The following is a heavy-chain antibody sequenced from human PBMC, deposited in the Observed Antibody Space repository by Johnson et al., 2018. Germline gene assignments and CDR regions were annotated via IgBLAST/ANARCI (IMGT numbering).Heavy chain of an antibody. Sequence: QVQLQESGPGLVKPSETLSLNCIVSGGSISSSSYSWGWIRQPPGKRLEWIGSIYYSGSTYHNPSLESRVTMSVDTSKNQFSLILNSVTAADTAVYFCARRRWLQLGYFDHWGQGTLVTVSS. CDR1: GGSISSSSYS. D-gene: IGHD5-24*01. J-gene: IGHJ4*02. CDR2: IYYSGST. V-gene: IGHV4-39*01. CDR3: ARRRWLQLGYFDH.